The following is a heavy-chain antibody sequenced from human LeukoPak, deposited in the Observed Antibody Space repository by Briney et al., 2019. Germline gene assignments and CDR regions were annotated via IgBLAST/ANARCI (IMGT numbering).Heavy chain of an antibody. Sequence: SETLSLTCAVYGGSFSGYYWSWIRQPPGKGLEWIGEINHSGSTNYNPSLMSRVTISVDTSKNQFSLKLSSVTAADTAVYYCARAQLGAITIFGVVIIRGPFDYWGQGTLVTVSS. CDR2: INHSGST. CDR3: ARAQLGAITIFGVVIIRGPFDY. D-gene: IGHD3-3*01. J-gene: IGHJ4*02. V-gene: IGHV4-34*01. CDR1: GGSFSGYY.